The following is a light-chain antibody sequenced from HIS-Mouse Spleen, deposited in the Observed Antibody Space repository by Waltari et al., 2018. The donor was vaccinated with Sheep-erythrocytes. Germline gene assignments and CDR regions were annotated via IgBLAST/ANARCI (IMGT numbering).Light chain of an antibody. V-gene: IGKV3-15*01. Sequence: EIVMTQSPATLSVSPGERATLSCRASQSVSSNLAWYQQKPGQAPRLLIYGASTRATGIPAMFSGSGSGTEFTLTISSMQSEDFAVYYCQQYNNWPPPYTFGQGTKLEIK. CDR2: GAS. J-gene: IGKJ2*01. CDR3: QQYNNWPPPYT. CDR1: QSVSSN.